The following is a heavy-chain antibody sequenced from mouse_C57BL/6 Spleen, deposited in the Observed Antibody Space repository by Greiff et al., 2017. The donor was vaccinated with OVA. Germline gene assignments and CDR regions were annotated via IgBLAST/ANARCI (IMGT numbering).Heavy chain of an antibody. CDR2: IDPSDSYT. Sequence: VQLQQPGAELVMPGASVKLSCKASGYTFTSYWMHWVKQRPGQGLEWIGEIDPSDSYTNYNQKFKGKSTLTVDKSSSTAYMQLSSLTSEDSAVYYCARRHCSLFDYWGQGTTLTVSS. CDR3: ARRHCSLFDY. J-gene: IGHJ2*01. D-gene: IGHD6-2*01. CDR1: GYTFTSYW. V-gene: IGHV1-69*01.